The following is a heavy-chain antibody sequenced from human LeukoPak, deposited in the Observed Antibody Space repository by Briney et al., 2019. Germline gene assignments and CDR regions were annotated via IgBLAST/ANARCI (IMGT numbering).Heavy chain of an antibody. J-gene: IGHJ4*02. Sequence: GGSLRLSCAASGFTFSSSAMSWVRQAPGKGLEWVSNISGSGSGGSTYYADSVKRRFTISRDKSKNTRYLQMNSLRAEDTAVYYCAKDRFGGLFDYWGQGTLVTVSS. CDR3: AKDRFGGLFDY. CDR1: GFTFSSSA. D-gene: IGHD3-10*01. CDR2: ISGSGSGGST. V-gene: IGHV3-23*01.